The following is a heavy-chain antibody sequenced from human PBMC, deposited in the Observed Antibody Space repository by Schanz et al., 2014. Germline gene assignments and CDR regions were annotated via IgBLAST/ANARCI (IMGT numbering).Heavy chain of an antibody. D-gene: IGHD1-1*01. CDR3: ARGGRTTYNYYYGMDV. CDR2: IYYSGST. J-gene: IGHJ6*02. Sequence: QVQLQESGPGLVKPSQTLSLTCAVSGGSISSGGYSWNWIRQPPGKGLEWIVYIYYSGSTYYNPAIKGRVTISVDPSKNQFSLKLSSVTAADTAVYYCARGGRTTYNYYYGMDVWGQGTTVTVSS. V-gene: IGHV4-30-4*07. CDR1: GGSISSGGYS.